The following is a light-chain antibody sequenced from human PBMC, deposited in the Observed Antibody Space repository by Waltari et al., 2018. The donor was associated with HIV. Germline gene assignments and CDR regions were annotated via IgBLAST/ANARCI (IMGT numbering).Light chain of an antibody. V-gene: IGLV3-1*01. CDR2: QGS. Sequence: ELTQPPSMSVPSGQTASIPCHGETVADKFPRLYQNKPGQPLLLLVHQGSRRPSGIPERFSASKSANTATLIIRGAQPLDEAEYFCQAWDANRAVFGGGTTLTVL. CDR1: TVADKF. J-gene: IGLJ2*01. CDR3: QAWDANRAV.